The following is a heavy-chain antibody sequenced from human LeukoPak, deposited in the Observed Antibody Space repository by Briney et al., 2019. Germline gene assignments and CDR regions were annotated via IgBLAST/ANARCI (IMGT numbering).Heavy chain of an antibody. CDR1: GFTVSSNY. CDR2: INSGDIT. Sequence: GGSLRLSCAASGFTVSSNYMNWVRQAPGKGLEWVSVINSGDITYFADSVKGRFTISRDNSKNTLYLQMNRLRAEDTAVYYCVRDGSESYGWDFDYWGQGTLVTVSS. V-gene: IGHV3-66*01. D-gene: IGHD3-10*01. CDR3: VRDGSESYGWDFDY. J-gene: IGHJ4*02.